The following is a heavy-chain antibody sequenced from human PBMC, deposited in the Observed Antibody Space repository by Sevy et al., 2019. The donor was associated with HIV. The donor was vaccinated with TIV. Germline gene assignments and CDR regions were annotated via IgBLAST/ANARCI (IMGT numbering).Heavy chain of an antibody. D-gene: IGHD3-22*01. CDR2: ISYDGNIE. CDR3: ARDLGYESTGYLPLFDN. CDR1: GFTFSTHA. Sequence: GGSLRLSCAASGFTFSTHAMHWVRQAPGKGLEWVANISYDGNIEYYPDSVKGRFTISRDDSKNTLYLQMNSLRSEDTALYYCARDLGYESTGYLPLFDNWGQGTLVTVSS. J-gene: IGHJ4*02. V-gene: IGHV3-30-3*01.